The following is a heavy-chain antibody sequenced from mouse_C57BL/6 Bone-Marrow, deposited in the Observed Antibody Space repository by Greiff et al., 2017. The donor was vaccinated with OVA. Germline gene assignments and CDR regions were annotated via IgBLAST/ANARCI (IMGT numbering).Heavy chain of an antibody. J-gene: IGHJ1*03. V-gene: IGHV1-69*01. D-gene: IGHD2-2*01. Sequence: VQLQQPGAELVMPGASVKLSCKASGYTFTSYWMHWVKQRPGQGLEWIGEIDPSDSYTKYNQKFKGKSTLTVDKSSSTAYMQLSSLTSEDSAVYYCARATMVTRYFDVWGTGTTVTVSS. CDR1: GYTFTSYW. CDR2: IDPSDSYT. CDR3: ARATMVTRYFDV.